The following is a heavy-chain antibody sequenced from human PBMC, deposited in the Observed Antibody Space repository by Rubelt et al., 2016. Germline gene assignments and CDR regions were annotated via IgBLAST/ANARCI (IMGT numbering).Heavy chain of an antibody. CDR3: ARRGVSGYVDS. CDR1: GGSISSYY. CDR2: IHYSGST. J-gene: IGHJ4*02. V-gene: IGHV4-59*08. D-gene: IGHD3-10*01. Sequence: QVQLQESGPGLVKASETLSLTCTVSGGSISSYYWSWIRQPPGKGPEWIGYIHYSGSTNYNPSLKSRVTILVDTSKNQFSLRLSSVTAAETAVYYCARRGVSGYVDSWGQGTLVTVSS.